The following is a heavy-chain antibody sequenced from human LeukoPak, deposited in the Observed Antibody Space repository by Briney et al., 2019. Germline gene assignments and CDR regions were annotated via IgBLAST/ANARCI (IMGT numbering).Heavy chain of an antibody. Sequence: SETLSLTCTVSGGSISSYYWSWIRQPPGKGLEWIGYIYYSGSTNYNPSLKSRVTISVDTSKNQFSLKLSSVTAADTAVYYCARGRVRITMIVVVARLPYYFDYWGQGTLVTVSS. CDR2: IYYSGST. D-gene: IGHD3-22*01. J-gene: IGHJ4*02. CDR3: ARGRVRITMIVVVARLPYYFDY. CDR1: GGSISSYY. V-gene: IGHV4-59*12.